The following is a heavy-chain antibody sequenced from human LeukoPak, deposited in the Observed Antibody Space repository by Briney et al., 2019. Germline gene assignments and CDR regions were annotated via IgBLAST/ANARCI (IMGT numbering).Heavy chain of an antibody. CDR3: ARASIWASRNAFDI. Sequence: ASVKVSCKASGGTFSSYAISWVRQAPGQGLEWMGGSIPIFGTANYAQKFQGRVTITTDESTSTAYMELSSLRSEDTAVYYCARASIWASRNAFDIWGQGTMGTVSS. CDR2: SIPIFGTA. D-gene: IGHD3-16*01. J-gene: IGHJ3*02. CDR1: GGTFSSYA. V-gene: IGHV1-69*05.